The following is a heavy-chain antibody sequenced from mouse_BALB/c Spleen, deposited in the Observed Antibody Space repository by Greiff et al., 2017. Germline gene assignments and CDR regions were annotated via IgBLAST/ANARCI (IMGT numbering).Heavy chain of an antibody. D-gene: IGHD2-4*01. V-gene: IGHV5-17*02. CDR3: ASGELRRGYAMDY. J-gene: IGHJ4*01. Sequence: LMESGGGLVQPGGSRKLSCAASGFTFSSFGMHWVRQAPEKGLEWVAYISSGSSTIYYADTVKGRFTISRDNPKNTLFLQMTSLRSEDTAMYYCASGELRRGYAMDYWGQGTSVTVSS. CDR2: ISSGSSTI. CDR1: GFTFSSFG.